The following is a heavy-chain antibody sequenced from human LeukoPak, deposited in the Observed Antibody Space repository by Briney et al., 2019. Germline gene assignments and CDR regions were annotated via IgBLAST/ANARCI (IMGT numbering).Heavy chain of an antibody. CDR1: GYTFTSYD. Sequence: WASVKVSCKASGYTFTSYDINWVRQATGQGLEWMGWMNPNSGNTGYAQKFQGRVTMTRNTSISTAYMELSSLRSEDTAVYYCARGPPTYTAMVTGDAFDIWGQGTMVTVSS. D-gene: IGHD5-18*01. CDR3: ARGPPTYTAMVTGDAFDI. CDR2: MNPNSGNT. V-gene: IGHV1-8*01. J-gene: IGHJ3*02.